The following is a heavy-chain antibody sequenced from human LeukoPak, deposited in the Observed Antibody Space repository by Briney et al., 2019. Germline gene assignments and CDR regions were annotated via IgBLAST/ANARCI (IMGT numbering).Heavy chain of an antibody. J-gene: IGHJ6*03. D-gene: IGHD2-2*02. CDR1: GYTFTGHY. Sequence: ASVKVSCKASGYTFTGHYIHWVRQAPGQGLEWMGWINPNSGDANYAQKFQGRVTVTRDTSITTAYMELSRLTSVDTAVYYCARGVYCTSTSCYSGLGYYYYYMDVWGEGTTVTVSS. CDR2: INPNSGDA. CDR3: ARGVYCTSTSCYSGLGYYYYYMDV. V-gene: IGHV1-2*02.